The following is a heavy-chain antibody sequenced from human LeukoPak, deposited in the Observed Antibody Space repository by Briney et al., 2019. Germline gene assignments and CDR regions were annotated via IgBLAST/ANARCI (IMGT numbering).Heavy chain of an antibody. V-gene: IGHV5-51*01. J-gene: IGHJ4*02. CDR3: ARLHNNNWYRNGY. CDR1: GYIFTNYW. Sequence: GESLKISCKGSGYIFTNYWIGWVRQMPGKGLEWMGIIWPGDSDTRYSPSFQGQVTLSVDKSITTAYLQWSSLKASDTAIYYCARLHNNNWYRNGYWGQGTLVTVSS. CDR2: IWPGDSDT. D-gene: IGHD6-13*01.